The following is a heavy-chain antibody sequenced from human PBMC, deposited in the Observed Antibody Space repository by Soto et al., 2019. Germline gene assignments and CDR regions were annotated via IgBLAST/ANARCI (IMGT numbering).Heavy chain of an antibody. V-gene: IGHV4-61*08. CDR1: GAALSSGGYF. J-gene: IGHJ5*02. CDR3: TREQSDDNYFDP. D-gene: IGHD6-19*01. CDR2: IYYSGGT. Sequence: SETLVLTCPVSGAALSSGGYFYTWVRQPPGKGLEWLGYIYYSGGTNYNPSLKSRVTISLDKSKSQFSLRLISVTAADTAVYYCTREQSDDNYFDPGGQGTLVTVSS.